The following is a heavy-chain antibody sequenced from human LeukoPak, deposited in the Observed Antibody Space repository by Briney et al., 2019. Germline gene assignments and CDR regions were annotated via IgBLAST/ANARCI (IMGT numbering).Heavy chain of an antibody. Sequence: GGSLRLSCAASGFTFSDYYMSWIRQAPGKGLEWVANIKQDGSEKYYVDSVKGRFTISRDNAKNSLYLQMNSLRAEDTAVYYCARALEGFRYYFDYWGQGTLVTVSS. J-gene: IGHJ4*02. V-gene: IGHV3-7*04. CDR3: ARALEGFRYYFDY. D-gene: IGHD5-24*01. CDR2: IKQDGSEK. CDR1: GFTFSDYY.